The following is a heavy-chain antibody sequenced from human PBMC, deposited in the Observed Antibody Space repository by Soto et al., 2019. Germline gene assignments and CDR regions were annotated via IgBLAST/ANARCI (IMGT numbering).Heavy chain of an antibody. CDR1: GFTFSSYA. D-gene: IGHD3-10*01. J-gene: IGHJ4*02. V-gene: IGHV3-23*01. CDR3: AKAIRRTTMVRGVISTVYYFDY. Sequence: GGSLRLSCAASGFTFSSYAMSWVRQAPGKGLEWVSAISGSGGSTYYADSVKGRFTISRDNSKNTLYLQMNSLRAEDTAVYYCAKAIRRTTMVRGVISTVYYFDYWGQGTLVTVSS. CDR2: ISGSGGST.